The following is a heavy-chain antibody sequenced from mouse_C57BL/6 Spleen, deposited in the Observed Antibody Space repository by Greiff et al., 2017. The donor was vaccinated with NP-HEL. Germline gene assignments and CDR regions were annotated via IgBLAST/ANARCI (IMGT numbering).Heavy chain of an antibody. V-gene: IGHV3-6*01. D-gene: IGHD3-2*02. CDR3: ASPDSSGYDAMDY. CDR1: GYSITSGYY. J-gene: IGHJ4*01. Sequence: EVKLVESGPGLVKPSQSLSLTCSVTGYSITSGYYWNWIRQFPGNKLEWMGYISYDGSNNYNPSLKNRISITRDTSKNQFFLKLNSVTTEDTATYYCASPDSSGYDAMDYWGQGTSVTVSS. CDR2: ISYDGSN.